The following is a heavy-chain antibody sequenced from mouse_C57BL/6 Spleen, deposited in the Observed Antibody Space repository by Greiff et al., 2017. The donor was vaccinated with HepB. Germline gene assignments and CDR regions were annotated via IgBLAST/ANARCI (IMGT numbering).Heavy chain of an antibody. V-gene: IGHV8-8*01. CDR1: GFSLSTFGMG. D-gene: IGHD1-1*01. Sequence: ESGPGILQPSQTLSLTCSFSGFSLSTFGMGVGWIRQPSGKGLEWLAHIWWDDDKYYNPALKSRLTISKDTSKNQVFLKIANVDTADTATYYCARIKDYGSSLYAMDYWGQVTSVTVSS. CDR2: IWWDDDK. J-gene: IGHJ4*01. CDR3: ARIKDYGSSLYAMDY.